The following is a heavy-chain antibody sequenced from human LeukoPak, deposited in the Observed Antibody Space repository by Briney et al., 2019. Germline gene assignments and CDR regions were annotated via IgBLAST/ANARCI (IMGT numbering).Heavy chain of an antibody. V-gene: IGHV3-30-3*01. J-gene: IGHJ4*02. Sequence: GGSLRLSCAASGFTFSSYAMHWVREAPGKGLEWVAVISYDGSNKYYADSVKGRFTISRDNSKNTLYLQMNSLRAEDTAVYYCARDAGGSYFDYWGQGTLVTVSS. CDR3: ARDAGGSYFDY. D-gene: IGHD1-26*01. CDR2: ISYDGSNK. CDR1: GFTFSSYA.